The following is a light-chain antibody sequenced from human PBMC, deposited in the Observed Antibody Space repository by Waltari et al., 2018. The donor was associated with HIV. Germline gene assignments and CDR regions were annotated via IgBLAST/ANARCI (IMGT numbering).Light chain of an antibody. CDR1: QSVSSY. CDR3: QQLRT. V-gene: IGKV3-11*01. Sequence: EIVLTQSPATLSLSPGERATLSCRASQSVSSYLAWYQQKPGQAPRLLIYDASNRATGIPARFSGSVSGTDFTLTISSLEPEDFAVYYCQQLRTFGQGTKVEIK. CDR2: DAS. J-gene: IGKJ1*01.